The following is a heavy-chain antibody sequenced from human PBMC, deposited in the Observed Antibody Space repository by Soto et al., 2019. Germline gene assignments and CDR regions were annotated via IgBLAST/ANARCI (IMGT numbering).Heavy chain of an antibody. CDR3: AREQPGYCSGGSCYGDAFDI. J-gene: IGHJ3*02. V-gene: IGHV3-13*01. D-gene: IGHD2-15*01. Sequence: GGSLRLSCAASGFTFSSYDMHWVRQATGKGLEWVSAIGTAGDTYYPGSVKGRFTISRENAKNSLYLQMNSLRAGDTAVYYCAREQPGYCSGGSCYGDAFDIWGQGTMVTVSS. CDR2: IGTAGDT. CDR1: GFTFSSYD.